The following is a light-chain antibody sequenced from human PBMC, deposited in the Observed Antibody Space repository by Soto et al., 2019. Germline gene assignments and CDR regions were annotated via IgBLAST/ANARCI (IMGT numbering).Light chain of an antibody. CDR3: EAWDDSLYGAV. CDR2: NND. J-gene: IGLJ2*01. Sequence: QSVLTQPPSASGTPGQRVTISCSGSSSNIGANPINWYQQLPGTAPKLLIYNNDQRPSGVPDRFSASKSGTSASLAISGLQSDDEADYYCEAWDDSLYGAVLGGGTKVTVL. V-gene: IGLV1-44*01. CDR1: SSNIGANP.